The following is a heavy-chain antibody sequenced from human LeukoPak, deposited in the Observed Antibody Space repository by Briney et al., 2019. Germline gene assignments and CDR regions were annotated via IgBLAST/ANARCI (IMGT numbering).Heavy chain of an antibody. CDR2: IYYTGIT. CDR1: GGSISSSSFY. CDR3: ARHRGYRNPADS. V-gene: IGHV4-39*01. Sequence: PSETLSLTCTVSGGSISSSSFYWGWIRQSPGKGLECLGSIYYTGITYYNPSLKSRLTISVDTSKRQFSLKLSSVTAAGTAVYYCARHRGYRNPADSWGQGTLVTVPS. D-gene: IGHD5-18*01. J-gene: IGHJ4*02.